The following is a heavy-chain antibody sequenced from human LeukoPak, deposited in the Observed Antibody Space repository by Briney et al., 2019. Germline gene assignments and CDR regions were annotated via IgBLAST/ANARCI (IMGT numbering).Heavy chain of an antibody. Sequence: PSETLSLTCTVSGGSISSGDYYWSWIRQPPGKGLEWIGYIYYSGSTYYNPSLKSRVTISVDTSKNQFSLKLSSVTAADTAVYYCARLTKYYYDSSGYSTGWGQGNLVTVSS. CDR2: IYYSGST. J-gene: IGHJ4*02. CDR1: GGSISSGDYY. CDR3: ARLTKYYYDSSGYSTG. D-gene: IGHD3-22*01. V-gene: IGHV4-30-4*01.